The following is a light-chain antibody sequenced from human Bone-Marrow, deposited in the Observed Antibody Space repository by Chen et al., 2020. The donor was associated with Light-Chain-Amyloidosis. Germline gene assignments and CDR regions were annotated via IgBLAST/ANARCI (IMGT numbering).Light chain of an antibody. CDR3: QSYQGSSQGV. J-gene: IGLJ3*02. CDR1: SGSIATNY. V-gene: IGLV6-57*01. CDR2: EDD. Sequence: NFMLTQPHSVSESPGKTVIISCTRSSGSIATNYVQWYQQRLGSSPTTVIYEDDQRPSGVPDRFSGSIDRSSNTASLTRSGLKTEDEADYYCQSYQGSSQGVFGGGTKLTVL.